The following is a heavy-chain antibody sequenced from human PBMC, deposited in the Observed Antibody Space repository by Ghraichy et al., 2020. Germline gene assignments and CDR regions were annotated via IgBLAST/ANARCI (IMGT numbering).Heavy chain of an antibody. D-gene: IGHD3-22*01. CDR2: ISAYNGNT. CDR3: ARVGRVYYDSSGYDY. J-gene: IGHJ4*02. V-gene: IGHV1-18*01. CDR1: GYTFTSYG. Sequence: ASVKVSCKASGYTFTSYGISWVRQAPGQGLEWMGWISAYNGNTNYAQKLQGRVTMTTDTSTSTAYMELRSLRSDDTAVYYCARVGRVYYDSSGYDYWGQGTLVTVSS.